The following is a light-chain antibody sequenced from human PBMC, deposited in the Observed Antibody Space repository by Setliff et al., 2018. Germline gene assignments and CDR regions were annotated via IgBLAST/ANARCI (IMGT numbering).Light chain of an antibody. J-gene: IGLJ1*01. V-gene: IGLV1-40*01. CDR3: QSYDSSLSAYV. CDR2: GNT. CDR1: SSNIGAGHN. Sequence: QSVLTQPPSVSGAPGQRVTISCTGSSSNIGAGHNVHWYQQLPGTAPKLLIHGNTNRPSGVPDRFSGSRSGTSASLAITGLQAEDEAEFYCQSYDSSLSAYVFGTGTRHRP.